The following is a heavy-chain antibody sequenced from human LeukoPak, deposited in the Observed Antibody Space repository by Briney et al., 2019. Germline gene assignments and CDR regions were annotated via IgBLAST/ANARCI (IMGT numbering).Heavy chain of an antibody. Sequence: PSETLSLTCIVSGGSISSSSYYWGWIRQPPGKGLEWIGSIYYSGSTYYNPSLKSRVTISVDTSKNQSSLKLSSVTAADTAVYYCARRRSSSSYDYWGQGTLVTVSS. D-gene: IGHD6-6*01. CDR1: GGSISSSSYY. V-gene: IGHV4-39*01. CDR2: IYYSGST. CDR3: ARRRSSSSYDY. J-gene: IGHJ4*02.